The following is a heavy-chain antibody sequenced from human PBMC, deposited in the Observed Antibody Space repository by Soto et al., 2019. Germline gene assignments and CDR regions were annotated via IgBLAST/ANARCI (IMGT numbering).Heavy chain of an antibody. J-gene: IGHJ6*03. V-gene: IGHV3-23*01. D-gene: IGHD3-9*01. CDR2: ISGSGGST. CDR1: GFTFSSYA. CDR3: AKVGTENYDILTGYYLWGAYYYYLDV. Sequence: EVQLLESGGGLVQPGGSLRLSCAASGFTFSSYAMSWVRQAPGKGLEWVSAISGSGGSTYYADSVKGRFTISRDNPKNTLYLQMNGLRAEDTAVYYCAKVGTENYDILTGYYLWGAYYYYLDVWGKGTTVTVSS.